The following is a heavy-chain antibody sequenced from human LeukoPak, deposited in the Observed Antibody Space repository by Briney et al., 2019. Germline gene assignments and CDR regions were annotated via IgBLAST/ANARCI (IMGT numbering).Heavy chain of an antibody. Sequence: PGGSLRLSCTASGFTFGDYAMSWVRQAPGKGLEWVGFIRSKAYGGTTEYAASVKGRFTISRDDSKSIAYLQMNSLRAEDTAVYYCARDPYDYVWGSYRGLWGQGTLVTVSS. V-gene: IGHV3-49*04. CDR1: GFTFGDYA. J-gene: IGHJ4*02. D-gene: IGHD3-16*02. CDR3: ARDPYDYVWGSYRGL. CDR2: IRSKAYGGTT.